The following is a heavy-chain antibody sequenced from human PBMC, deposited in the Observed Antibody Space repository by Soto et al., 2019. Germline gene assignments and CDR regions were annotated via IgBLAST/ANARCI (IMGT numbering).Heavy chain of an antibody. Sequence: EVQLLESGGGLVQPGGSLRLSCAASGFTFSSYAMRWIRQAPGKGLEWVSAISGSGGSTYYADSVKGRCTISRDKSKNMVYLQMNSLRGEDPEVYYCARRGSGSYYDYGGQGTLVTVSS. CDR3: ARRGSGSYYDY. CDR1: GFTFSSYA. J-gene: IGHJ4*02. D-gene: IGHD1-26*01. CDR2: ISGSGGST. V-gene: IGHV3-23*01.